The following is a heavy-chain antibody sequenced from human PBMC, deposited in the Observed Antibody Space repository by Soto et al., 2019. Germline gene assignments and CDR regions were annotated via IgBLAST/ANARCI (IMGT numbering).Heavy chain of an antibody. J-gene: IGHJ4*02. CDR3: ARAGSYYYDSSGYFY. V-gene: IGHV1-2*04. CDR2: INPNSGGT. Sequence: GASVKVSCKASGDTFTANYIHWVRQAPGQGLEWMGWINPNSGGTNYAQKFQGWVTMTRDTSISTAYMELSRLRSDDTAVYYCARAGSYYYDSSGYFYWGQGTLVTVSS. CDR1: GDTFTANY. D-gene: IGHD3-22*01.